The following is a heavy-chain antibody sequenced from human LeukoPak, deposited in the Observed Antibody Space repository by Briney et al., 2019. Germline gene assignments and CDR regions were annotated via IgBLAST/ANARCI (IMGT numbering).Heavy chain of an antibody. V-gene: IGHV3-48*03. CDR1: GFTFSNYK. D-gene: IGHD3-22*01. Sequence: GGSLRLSCAASGFTFSNYKMNWVRQPPGKGLEWVSYISSSGSIIYYSDSVKGRFTISRDNAKNALYLQMNSLRAEDTAVYYCARDFGYFWGQGTLVTVSS. CDR3: ARDFGYF. CDR2: ISSSGSII. J-gene: IGHJ4*02.